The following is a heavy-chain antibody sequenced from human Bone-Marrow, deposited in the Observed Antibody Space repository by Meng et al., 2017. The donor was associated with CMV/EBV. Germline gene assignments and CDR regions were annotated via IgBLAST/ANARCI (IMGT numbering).Heavy chain of an antibody. D-gene: IGHD7-27*01. V-gene: IGHV4-4*02. Sequence: QVQLQESGPGLVKPSGTLSLTCAVSGDSISTTNWWTWVRQPPGKGLEWIAEIYHTGTTNYTPSLESRVTISIDKSRSQFSLMLKSVTAADTAVYYCARRILGNQFDYWGQGTLVTVSS. CDR3: ARRILGNQFDY. CDR1: GDSISTTNW. CDR2: IYHTGTT. J-gene: IGHJ4*02.